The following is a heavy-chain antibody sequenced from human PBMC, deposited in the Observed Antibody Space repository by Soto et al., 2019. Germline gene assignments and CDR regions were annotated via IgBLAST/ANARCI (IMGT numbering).Heavy chain of an antibody. Sequence: SETLSLTCTVSGGSISSGGYYWSWIRQHPGKGLEWIGYIYYSGSTYYNPSLKSRVTISVDTSKNQFSLKLSSVTAADTAVYYCARVVFAYCGGDCYQGGWFDPWGQGTLVT. D-gene: IGHD2-21*01. CDR3: ARVVFAYCGGDCYQGGWFDP. J-gene: IGHJ5*02. V-gene: IGHV4-31*03. CDR2: IYYSGST. CDR1: GGSISSGGYY.